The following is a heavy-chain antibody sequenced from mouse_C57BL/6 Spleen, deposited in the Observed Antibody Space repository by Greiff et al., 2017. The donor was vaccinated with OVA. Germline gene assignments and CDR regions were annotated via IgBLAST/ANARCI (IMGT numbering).Heavy chain of an antibody. V-gene: IGHV1-69*01. CDR2: IDPSDSYT. CDR1: GYTFTSCW. CDR3: ASSGTGTFAY. D-gene: IGHD4-1*01. Sequence: VQLQQPGAELVMPGASVKLSCKASGYTFTSCWMHWVKQRPGQGLEWIGEIDPSDSYTNYNQKFKGKSTLTVDKSSSTAYMQLSSLTSEDSAVYCCASSGTGTFAYWGQGTLVTVSA. J-gene: IGHJ3*01.